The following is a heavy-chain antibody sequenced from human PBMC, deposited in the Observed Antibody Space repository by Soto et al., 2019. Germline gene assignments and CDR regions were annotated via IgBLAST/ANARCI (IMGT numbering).Heavy chain of an antibody. CDR1: GFTFSSYA. V-gene: IGHV3-23*01. CDR2: ISGSACST. Sequence: GGSLRLSCAASGFTFSSYAMSRVRQAPGKGLEWVSAISGSACSTYYADSVKGRFTISRNNSKNTLYLQMNSLRAEDAALYYSAHPGRGRYSDAFDIWGQGTMVPVSS. J-gene: IGHJ3*02. CDR3: AHPGRGRYSDAFDI. D-gene: IGHD1-26*01.